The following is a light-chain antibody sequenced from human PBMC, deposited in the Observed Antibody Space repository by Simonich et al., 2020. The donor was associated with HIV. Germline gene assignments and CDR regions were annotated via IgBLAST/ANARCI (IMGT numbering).Light chain of an antibody. CDR2: DDS. J-gene: IGKJ2*01. V-gene: IGKV1-13*01. CDR1: KGFSIA. CDR3: QQYDNSGT. Sequence: AIQLTQSPSSLSASVGKRVTITCRASKGFSIALACYQQKSGKAPKLMIYDDSRLESGVPSRFSGSVSGTDFTLTISSLQPEDFATYYCQQYDNSGTFGQGTKLEIK.